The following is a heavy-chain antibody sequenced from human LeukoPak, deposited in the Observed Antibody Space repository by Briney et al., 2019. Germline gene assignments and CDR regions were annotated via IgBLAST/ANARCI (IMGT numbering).Heavy chain of an antibody. V-gene: IGHV3-7*01. D-gene: IGHD3-22*01. Sequence: PGGSLRLSCAASGFTFSGYSMTWVRQAPAKGLEWVANIKEDGSEKYYVDSVKGRFTVSRDNAKNSLYLQMNSLRAEDTAVYYCARVAYYDSRGYWSHYYSYYMDVWGKGTTVTVSS. CDR3: ARVAYYDSRGYWSHYYSYYMDV. CDR1: GFTFSGYS. J-gene: IGHJ6*03. CDR2: IKEDGSEK.